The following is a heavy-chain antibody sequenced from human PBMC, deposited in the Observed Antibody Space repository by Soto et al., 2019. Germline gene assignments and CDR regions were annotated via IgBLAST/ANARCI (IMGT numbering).Heavy chain of an antibody. CDR2: IYYSGST. Sequence: SETLSLTCTVSGGSISSYYWSWIRQPPGKGLEWIGYIYYSGSTYYNPSLKSRVTISVDTSKNQFSLKLSSVTAADTAVYYCARVPGVVVVPAAIYYYGMDVWGQGTTVTVSS. V-gene: IGHV4-59*12. D-gene: IGHD2-2*01. J-gene: IGHJ6*02. CDR3: ARVPGVVVVPAAIYYYGMDV. CDR1: GGSISSYY.